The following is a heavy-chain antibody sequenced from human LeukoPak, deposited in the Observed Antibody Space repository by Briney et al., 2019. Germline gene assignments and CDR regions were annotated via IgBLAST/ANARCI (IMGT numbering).Heavy chain of an antibody. CDR2: INAGNGNT. Sequence: ASVKVSCKASGYTLSNNAMHWVRQAPGQRLEWMGWINAGNGNTKYSQKFQGRVTITRDTSASTAYMELSSLRSEDTAVYYCAKVFRSGDLFVSDYWGQGTLVTVSS. CDR3: AKVFRSGDLFVSDY. CDR1: GYTLSNNA. J-gene: IGHJ4*02. V-gene: IGHV1-3*01. D-gene: IGHD4-17*01.